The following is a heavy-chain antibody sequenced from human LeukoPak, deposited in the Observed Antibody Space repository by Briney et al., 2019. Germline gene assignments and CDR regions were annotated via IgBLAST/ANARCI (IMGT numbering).Heavy chain of an antibody. D-gene: IGHD3-22*01. Sequence: PGGSLRLSCAASGFTFSDAWLSWVRQAPGKGLEWIGRTRTKSEGEPTDYPGPVKGRFTISRDHSKNTLYLQMNSLRTEDTAVYYCTADLSDSSAWSFDYWGQGTLVTVSS. J-gene: IGHJ4*02. V-gene: IGHV3-15*01. CDR3: TADLSDSSAWSFDY. CDR1: GFTFSDAW. CDR2: TRTKSEGEPT.